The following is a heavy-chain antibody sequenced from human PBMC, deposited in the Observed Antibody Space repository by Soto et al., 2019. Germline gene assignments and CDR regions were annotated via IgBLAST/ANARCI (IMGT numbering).Heavy chain of an antibody. V-gene: IGHV4-34*01. CDR2: INHSGST. D-gene: IGHD3-22*01. CDR1: GGSFSGYY. CDR3: ARDPRGVVVISGVLNYYYYGMDV. Sequence: PSETLSLTCAVYGGSFSGYYWSWIRQPPGKGLEWIGEINHSGSTNYNPSLKSRVTISVDTSKNQFSLKLSSATAADTAVYYCARDPRGVVVISGVLNYYYYGMDVWGQGTTVTVSS. J-gene: IGHJ6*02.